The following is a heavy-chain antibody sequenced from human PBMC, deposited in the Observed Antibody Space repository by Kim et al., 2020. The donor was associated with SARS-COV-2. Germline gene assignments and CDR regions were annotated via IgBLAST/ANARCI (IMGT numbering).Heavy chain of an antibody. D-gene: IGHD6-19*01. V-gene: IGHV1-46*01. J-gene: IGHJ4*02. CDR3: ARGRYSSGLFDY. Sequence: TYAQKFQGSVTLTRDTSTSTVYMELSSLRYEDTAVYYCARGRYSSGLFDYWGQGTLVSVSP.